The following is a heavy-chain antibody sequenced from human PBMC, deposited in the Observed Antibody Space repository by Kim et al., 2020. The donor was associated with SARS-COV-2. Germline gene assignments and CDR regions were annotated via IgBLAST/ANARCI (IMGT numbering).Heavy chain of an antibody. Sequence: GESLKISCKASGYSFTSYWLGWVRQMPGKGLEWMGFMYPGNSDVIYSPSFQGRVTIPADTSISTAYLQWSSLKASDTAVYYCARRGRAVAGAVQHLWARGTLVTVSS. J-gene: IGHJ5*02. D-gene: IGHD6-19*01. CDR2: MYPGNSDV. CDR1: GYSFTSYW. CDR3: ARRGRAVAGAVQHL. V-gene: IGHV5-51*01.